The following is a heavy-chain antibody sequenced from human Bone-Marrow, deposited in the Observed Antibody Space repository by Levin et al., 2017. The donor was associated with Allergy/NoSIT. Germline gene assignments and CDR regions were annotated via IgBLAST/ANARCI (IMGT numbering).Heavy chain of an antibody. CDR3: ARVGQATLGY. CDR1: GYTFTTFA. V-gene: IGHV7-4-1*01. Sequence: GESLKISCTTSGYTFTTFALNWVRQAPGQGLQWLGWINANTGDPTYAQGFAGRFVFSLDSKIDTAYLHIESLKAEDTAVYYCARVGQATLGYWGQGTLVTVSS. J-gene: IGHJ4*02. CDR2: INANTGDP. D-gene: IGHD3-16*01.